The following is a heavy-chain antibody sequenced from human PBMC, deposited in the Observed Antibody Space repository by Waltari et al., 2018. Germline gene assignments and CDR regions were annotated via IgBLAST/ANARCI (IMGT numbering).Heavy chain of an antibody. CDR3: ATLTCSSTSCYANYYYYMDV. J-gene: IGHJ6*03. Sequence: RQAPGQGLEWIGRINPNSGGTNYAQKFQGRVTMTRDTSISTAYMELSRLRSDDTAVYYCATLTCSSTSCYANYYYYMDVWGKGTTVTVSS. CDR2: INPNSGGT. D-gene: IGHD2-2*01. V-gene: IGHV1-2*06.